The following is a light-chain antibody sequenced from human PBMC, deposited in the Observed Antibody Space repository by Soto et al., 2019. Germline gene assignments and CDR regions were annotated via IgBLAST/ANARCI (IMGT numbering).Light chain of an antibody. CDR3: RSYSTSTTRVV. CDR2: DVT. V-gene: IGLV2-14*03. CDR1: SSDVGGYGL. J-gene: IGLJ2*01. Sequence: QSALTQPASVSGSPGQSIVISCTGTSSDVGGYGLVSWYQQHPGKVPTLLIYDVTHRPSGVSNRFSASKSGNTASLTISGLQAEDEADYYCRSYSTSTTRVVFGGGTKVTVL.